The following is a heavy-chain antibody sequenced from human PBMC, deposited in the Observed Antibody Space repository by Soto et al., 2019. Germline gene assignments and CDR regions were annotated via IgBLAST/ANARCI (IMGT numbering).Heavy chain of an antibody. V-gene: IGHV1-18*01. CDR3: AREYCSSTSCYLPDY. J-gene: IGHJ4*02. CDR1: GYTFTTYG. D-gene: IGHD2-2*01. Sequence: ASVKVSCKACGYTFTTYGVSWVRQAPGQGLEWMGWISTNNGDTYYVQSLQGRVTMTTDTSTSTAYMELRSLTSDDTAVYYCAREYCSSTSCYLPDYWGQGTLVTVSS. CDR2: ISTNNGDT.